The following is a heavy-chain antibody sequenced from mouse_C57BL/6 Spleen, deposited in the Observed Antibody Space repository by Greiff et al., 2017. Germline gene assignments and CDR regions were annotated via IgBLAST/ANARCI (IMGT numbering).Heavy chain of an antibody. CDR2: INYDGSST. D-gene: IGHD1-1*01. CDR3: ARDQRVVAHWYFGV. V-gene: IGHV5-16*01. J-gene: IGHJ1*03. CDR1: GFTFSDYY. Sequence: EVKVVESEGGLVQPGSSMKLSCTASGFTFSDYYMAWVRQVPEKGLEWVANINYDGSSTYYLDSLKSRFIMSRDNAKNILYLQMSSLKSEDTATYYCARDQRVVAHWYFGVWGTGTTVTVSS.